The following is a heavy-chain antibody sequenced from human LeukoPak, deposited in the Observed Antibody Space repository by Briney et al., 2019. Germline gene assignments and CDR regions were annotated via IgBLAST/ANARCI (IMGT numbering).Heavy chain of an antibody. Sequence: GGSLRLSCAASGFTFSSYAMSWVRQAPGKGLEWVSTISGSGGSTDYADPVKGRFTISRDNSKNTLYLQMNSLRAEDTAVYYCAKDRGHCTNGVCHNYYYMDVWGKGTTVTVSS. J-gene: IGHJ6*03. V-gene: IGHV3-23*01. CDR3: AKDRGHCTNGVCHNYYYMDV. CDR1: GFTFSSYA. CDR2: ISGSGGST. D-gene: IGHD2-8*01.